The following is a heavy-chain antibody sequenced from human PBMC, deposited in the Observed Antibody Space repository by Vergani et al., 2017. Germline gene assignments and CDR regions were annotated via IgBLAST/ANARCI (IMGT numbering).Heavy chain of an antibody. CDR3: ARVLGGAVLRWFDY. J-gene: IGHJ4*02. D-gene: IGHD4-23*01. V-gene: IGHV4-39*07. CDR2: IYYSGST. CDR1: GGSISSSSYY. Sequence: QVQLQESGPGLVKPSQTLSLTCTVSGGSISSSSYYWGWIRQPPGKGLEWIGSIYYSGSTYYNPSLKSRVTISVDTSKNQFSLKLSSVTAADTAVYYCARVLGGAVLRWFDYWGQGTLVTVSS.